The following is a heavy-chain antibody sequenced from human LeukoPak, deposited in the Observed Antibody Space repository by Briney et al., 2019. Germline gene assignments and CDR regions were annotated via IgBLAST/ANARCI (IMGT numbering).Heavy chain of an antibody. CDR2: ISGSGGDT. J-gene: IGHJ5*02. Sequence: PGGSLRLSCAASGFTFSNFLMTWVRQAPGKGPEWVSAISGSGGDTYYADSVKGRFTISRDNSKNTLYLQMNSLRAEDTAVYYCAKGGYSGYERTYNWFDPWGQGTLVTVSS. CDR3: AKGGYSGYERTYNWFDP. D-gene: IGHD5-12*01. CDR1: GFTFSNFL. V-gene: IGHV3-23*01.